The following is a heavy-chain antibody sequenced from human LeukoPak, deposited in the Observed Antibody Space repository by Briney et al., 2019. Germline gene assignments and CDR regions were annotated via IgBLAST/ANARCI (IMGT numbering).Heavy chain of an antibody. J-gene: IGHJ4*02. D-gene: IGHD3-3*01. CDR1: GFTLSSYW. CDR3: ATDFWSSYPSGF. V-gene: IGHV3-74*01. Sequence: RPGGSLRLSCAASGFTLSSYWMHWVRQAPGKGLVWVSRSNSDGSTTNYADSVKGRFTISRDNSKNILSLQMSSLRVEDTAVYYCATDFWSSYPSGFWGQGALVIVSS. CDR2: SNSDGSTT.